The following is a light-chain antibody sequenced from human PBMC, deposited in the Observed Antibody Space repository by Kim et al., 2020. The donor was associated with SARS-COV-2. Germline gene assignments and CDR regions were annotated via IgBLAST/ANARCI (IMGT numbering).Light chain of an antibody. CDR3: CSYAGSSTFV. Sequence: GHSITIPGPGTSIDVGSYNLVSWYQQHPGKAPKLMIYEGSKRPSGVSNRFSGSKSGNTASLTISGLQAEDEADYYCCSYAGSSTFVFGTGTKVTVL. CDR2: EGS. CDR1: SIDVGSYNL. V-gene: IGLV2-23*03. J-gene: IGLJ1*01.